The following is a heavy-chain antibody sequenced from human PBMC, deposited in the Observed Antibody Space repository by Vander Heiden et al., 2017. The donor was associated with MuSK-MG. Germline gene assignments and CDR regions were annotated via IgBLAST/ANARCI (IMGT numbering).Heavy chain of an antibody. CDR2: ISSSSSYI. CDR3: ARQVGATTGWVTFDY. J-gene: IGHJ4*02. D-gene: IGHD1-26*01. CDR1: GFTFSSYS. V-gene: IGHV3-21*01. Sequence: EVQLVESGGGMVKPGGSLRLSCAASGFTFSSYSMNWVRQAPGKGLEWVSSISSSSSYIYYADSVKGRFTISRDNAKNSLYLQMNSLRAEDTAVYYCARQVGATTGWVTFDYWGQGTLVTVYS.